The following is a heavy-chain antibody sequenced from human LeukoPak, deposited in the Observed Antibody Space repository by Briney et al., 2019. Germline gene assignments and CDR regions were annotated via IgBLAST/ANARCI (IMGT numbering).Heavy chain of an antibody. V-gene: IGHV4-59*01. D-gene: IGHD3-3*01. J-gene: IGHJ2*01. Sequence: SETLSLTRTVSGGSISSYYWSWIRQPPGKGLEWIGYIYYSGSTNYNPSLKSRVTISVDTSKNQFSLKLSSVTAADTAVYYCARDRGVLRFLEWPTGCFDLWGRGTLVTVSS. CDR2: IYYSGST. CDR1: GGSISSYY. CDR3: ARDRGVLRFLEWPTGCFDL.